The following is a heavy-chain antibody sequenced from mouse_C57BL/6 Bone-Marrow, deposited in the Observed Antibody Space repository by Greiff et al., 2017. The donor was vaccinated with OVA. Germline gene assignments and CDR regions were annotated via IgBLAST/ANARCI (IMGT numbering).Heavy chain of an antibody. CDR1: GYTFTSYW. CDR3: ALGESPIYYLTPYSIDY. Sequence: VQLQQSGAELAKPGASVKLSCKASGYTFTSYWMHWVKQRPGQGLEWIGYINPSSGYNKYNQKFKDKATLTADKSSSTAYMQLSSLTYESSAVYYCALGESPIYYLTPYSIDYWGQGTSVTVSS. J-gene: IGHJ4*01. D-gene: IGHD2-1*01. CDR2: INPSSGYN. V-gene: IGHV1-7*01.